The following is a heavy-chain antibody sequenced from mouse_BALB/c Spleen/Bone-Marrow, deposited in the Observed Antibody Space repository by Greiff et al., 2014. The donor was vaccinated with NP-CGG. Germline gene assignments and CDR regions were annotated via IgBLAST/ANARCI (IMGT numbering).Heavy chain of an antibody. CDR3: ARGRTTVVSDY. CDR2: IEPSDSYT. V-gene: IGHV1-69*02. CDR1: GYTFTNYW. Sequence: QVQLQQSGAEGVKPGASVKVSCKASGYTFTNYWMQWVKQRPGQGLEGIGEIEPSDSYTNYNQDFKGKATLTVDKSSSTAYMQLSSLTSEDSAVYYCARGRTTVVSDYWGQGTSLTVSS. J-gene: IGHJ2*02. D-gene: IGHD1-1*01.